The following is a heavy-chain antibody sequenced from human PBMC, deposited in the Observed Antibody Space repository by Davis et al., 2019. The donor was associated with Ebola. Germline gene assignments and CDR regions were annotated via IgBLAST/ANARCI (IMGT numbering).Heavy chain of an antibody. CDR3: ARSTEVELRLNWYFDL. CDR2: IYTSGST. CDR1: GGSISSGSYY. V-gene: IGHV4-61*09. D-gene: IGHD3-16*01. J-gene: IGHJ2*01. Sequence: PSETLSLTCTVSGGSISSGSYYWSWIRQPAGKGLEWIGHIYTSGSTNYNPSLKSRVTISVDTSKNQFSLKLNSVTAADTAMYYCARSTEVELRLNWYFDLWGRGTLVTVSS.